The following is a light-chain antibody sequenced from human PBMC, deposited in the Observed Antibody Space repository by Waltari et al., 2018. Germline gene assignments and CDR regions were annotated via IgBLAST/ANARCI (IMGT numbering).Light chain of an antibody. V-gene: IGKV3-20*01. CDR3: QNHERLPAT. J-gene: IGKJ1*01. Sequence: EVVLTQSPGTLSLSPGATATLSCRASQNIGRYLVWYQQKSGQAPRLLIYGASTRATGIPDRFSGSGSGTDFSLTISRLEAEDFAVYYCQNHERLPATFGQGTKVEIK. CDR2: GAS. CDR1: QNIGRY.